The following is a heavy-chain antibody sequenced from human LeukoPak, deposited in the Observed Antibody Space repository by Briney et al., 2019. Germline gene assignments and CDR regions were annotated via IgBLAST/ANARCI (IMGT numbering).Heavy chain of an antibody. Sequence: ASVKVSCKASGYTFTGYYMDWVRQAPGQGLEWMGWINPNSGGTNYAQKFQGRVTMTRDTSISTAYMELSRLRSDDTAVYYCASIYEYSSSAALFDYWGQGTLVTVSS. D-gene: IGHD6-6*01. CDR2: INPNSGGT. V-gene: IGHV1-2*02. J-gene: IGHJ4*02. CDR3: ASIYEYSSSAALFDY. CDR1: GYTFTGYY.